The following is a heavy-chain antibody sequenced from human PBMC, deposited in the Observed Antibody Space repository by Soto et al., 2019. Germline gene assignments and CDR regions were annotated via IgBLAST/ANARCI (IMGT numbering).Heavy chain of an antibody. V-gene: IGHV3-30*18. Sequence: LRLSCAASDFTFSTYGMHWVRQAPGKGLEWVAVISFDGSYKYYADSVKGRFTISRDNSKYTLYLQMNSLRAEDTAMYYCAKDRLPAAIRGFFDYWGQGTLVTVSS. CDR2: ISFDGSYK. D-gene: IGHD2-2*02. CDR3: AKDRLPAAIRGFFDY. J-gene: IGHJ4*02. CDR1: DFTFSTYG.